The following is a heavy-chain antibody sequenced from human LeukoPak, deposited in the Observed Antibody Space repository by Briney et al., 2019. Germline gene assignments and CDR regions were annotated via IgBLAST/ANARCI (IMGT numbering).Heavy chain of an antibody. CDR2: IEQDGSEK. D-gene: IGHD4-23*01. CDR3: ARGRRWQDY. V-gene: IGHV3-7*01. Sequence: TGGSLRLSCAAFGFTFSSDLMSWVRQAPGKGLEWVGNIEQDGSEKYYVDSVKGRFTISRDNAKNSLYLQMNSLRAEDTAVYYCARGRRWQDYWGQGTLVTVSS. CDR1: GFTFSSDL. J-gene: IGHJ4*02.